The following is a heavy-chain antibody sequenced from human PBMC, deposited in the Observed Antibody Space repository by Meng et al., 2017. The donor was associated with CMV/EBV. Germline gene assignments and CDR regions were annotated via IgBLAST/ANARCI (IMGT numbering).Heavy chain of an antibody. V-gene: IGHV4-39*07. CDR2: IYYSGST. D-gene: IGHD6-19*01. Sequence: SETLSLTCTVSGGSISSSSYYWGWIRQPPGKGLEWIGSIYYSGSTYYNPSLKSRVTISVDTSKNQFSLKLSSVTAADTAVYYCARWTYSSGWRTTYYFDYWGQGTLVTVSS. J-gene: IGHJ4*02. CDR1: GGSISSSSYY. CDR3: ARWTYSSGWRTTYYFDY.